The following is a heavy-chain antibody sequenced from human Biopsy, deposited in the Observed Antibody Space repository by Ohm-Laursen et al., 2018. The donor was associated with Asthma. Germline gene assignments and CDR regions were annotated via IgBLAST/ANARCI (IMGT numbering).Heavy chain of an antibody. J-gene: IGHJ6*02. D-gene: IGHD6-19*01. CDR3: ARAYSSGWSRGMDV. CDR2: ISYDGTNQ. CDR1: GFNFRSYG. Sequence: SLRLSCAASGFNFRSYGMHWVRQAPGKGLEWVADISYDGTNQYYADSVKGRFTISRDNSKNTLYLQMSSLSAEDTAMYYCARAYSSGWSRGMDVWGQGTTVTVSS. V-gene: IGHV3-30*03.